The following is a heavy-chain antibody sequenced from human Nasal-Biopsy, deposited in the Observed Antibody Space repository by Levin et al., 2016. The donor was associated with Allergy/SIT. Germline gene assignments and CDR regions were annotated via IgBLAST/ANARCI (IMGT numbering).Heavy chain of an antibody. CDR2: IHPGDSDT. J-gene: IGHJ4*02. CDR1: GYSFTTYW. D-gene: IGHD1-1*01. Sequence: KVSCKGSGYSFTTYWIAWVRQMPGKGLEWMGIIHPGDSDTRYSPSFEGQITISADKSITTAYLQIDSLRASDTAMYYCARIPYNLRPPTGPYLDYWGQGTLVTVSS. V-gene: IGHV5-51*01. CDR3: ARIPYNLRPPTGPYLDY.